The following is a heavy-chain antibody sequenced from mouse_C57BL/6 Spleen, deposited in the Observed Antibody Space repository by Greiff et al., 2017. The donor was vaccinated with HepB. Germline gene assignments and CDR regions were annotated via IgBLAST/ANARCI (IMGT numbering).Heavy chain of an antibody. CDR2: IDPSDSET. D-gene: IGHD2-3*01. J-gene: IGHJ3*01. CDR3: ARPCDGYYPFAY. CDR1: GYTFTSYW. V-gene: IGHV1-52*01. Sequence: VQLQQPGAELVRPGSSVKLSCKASGYTFTSYWMHWVKQRPIQGLEWIGNIDPSDSETHYNQKFKDKATLTVDKSSSTAYMQLSSLTSEDSAVYYCARPCDGYYPFAYWGQGTLVTVSA.